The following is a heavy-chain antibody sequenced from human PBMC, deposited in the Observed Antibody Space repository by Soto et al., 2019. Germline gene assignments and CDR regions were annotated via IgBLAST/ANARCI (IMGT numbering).Heavy chain of an antibody. D-gene: IGHD5-18*01. CDR2: ITNDGSYK. CDR3: AKDLHREMDTAMVNFDY. J-gene: IGHJ4*02. Sequence: GGSLRLSCAASGFTFSSYSTNWVRQAPGKGLEWVSFITNDGSYKYFADSVKGRFTISRDNSKNTLYLQMNSLRAEDTAVYYCAKDLHREMDTAMVNFDYWGQGTLVTVSS. CDR1: GFTFSSYS. V-gene: IGHV3-21*01.